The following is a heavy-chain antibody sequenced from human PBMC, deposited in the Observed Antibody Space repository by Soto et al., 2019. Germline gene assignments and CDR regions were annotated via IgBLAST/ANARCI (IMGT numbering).Heavy chain of an antibody. D-gene: IGHD2-2*01. CDR1: GYTFTSYA. J-gene: IGHJ6*02. CDR2: INAGNGNT. Sequence: ASVKVSCKASGYTFTSYAMHWVRQAPGQRLEWMGWINAGNGNTKYSQKFQGRVTITRDTSASTAYMELSSLRSEDTAVYYCARRYCSSTSCYLGYYYYYGMDVWGQGTTVTVSS. CDR3: ARRYCSSTSCYLGYYYYYGMDV. V-gene: IGHV1-3*01.